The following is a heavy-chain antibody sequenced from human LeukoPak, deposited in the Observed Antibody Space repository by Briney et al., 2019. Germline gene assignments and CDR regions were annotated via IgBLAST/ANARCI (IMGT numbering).Heavy chain of an antibody. V-gene: IGHV1-46*01. CDR2: INPSGGTA. CDR1: GYTFTRNY. J-gene: IGHJ4*02. Sequence: ASVKVSYKASGYTFTRNYIHWVRQASGQGLEWVGMINPSGGTASYVDKFQGRVIMTRDTSTSTVYMELRSLRSEDTAVYYCARDPLSNSDYGDYFDYWGQGTPVSVSS. CDR3: ARDPLSNSDYGDYFDY. D-gene: IGHD4-17*01.